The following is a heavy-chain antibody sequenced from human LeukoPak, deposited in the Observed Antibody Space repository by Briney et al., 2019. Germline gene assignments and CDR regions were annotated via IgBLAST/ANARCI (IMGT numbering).Heavy chain of an antibody. CDR2: ISGSGGGA. J-gene: IGHJ5*02. V-gene: IGHV3-23*01. CDR3: AKPSHRSGWYYWFDP. CDR1: GFTFSSYA. Sequence: GGSLRLSCAASGFTFSSYAMSWVRQAPGKGLEWVSAISGSGGGAYYADSVRGRITISRDNSKNTLYLQMNSLRAEDTAVYYCAKPSHRSGWYYWFDPWGQGTLVTVSS. D-gene: IGHD6-19*01.